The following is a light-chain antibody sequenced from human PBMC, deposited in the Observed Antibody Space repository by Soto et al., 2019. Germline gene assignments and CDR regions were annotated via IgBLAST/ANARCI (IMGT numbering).Light chain of an antibody. CDR3: QQYGSSPWT. J-gene: IGKJ1*01. Sequence: EIVLTQSPGTLSLSPGERATLSCRACQSVSSNYLAWYQQKPGQAPRPLIYGASSRATGIPDRFSGSGAGTDFTLTISRLEPEDFAVYYCQQYGSSPWTFGQGTKV. CDR1: QSVSSNY. CDR2: GAS. V-gene: IGKV3-20*01.